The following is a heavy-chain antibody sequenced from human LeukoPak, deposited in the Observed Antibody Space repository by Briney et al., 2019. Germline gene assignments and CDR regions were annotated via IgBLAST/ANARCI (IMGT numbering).Heavy chain of an antibody. CDR1: GGSISSGGYS. V-gene: IGHV4-30-2*01. CDR2: IYHSGST. J-gene: IGHJ3*02. D-gene: IGHD4-17*01. Sequence: SQTLSLTCAVSGGSISSGGYSWSWIRQPPGTGLEWIGYIYHSGSTYYNPSLKSRVTISVDRSKNQFSLKLSSVTAAGTAVYYCARVNALGGTVTTLGAFDIWGQGTMVTVSS. CDR3: ARVNALGGTVTTLGAFDI.